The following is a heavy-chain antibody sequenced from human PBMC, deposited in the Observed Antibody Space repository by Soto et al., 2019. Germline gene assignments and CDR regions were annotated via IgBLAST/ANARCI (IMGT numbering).Heavy chain of an antibody. CDR3: ARGGWEEYYFDS. Sequence: SETLSLTCTVSGGSISTYHWSWIRQPPGKGLECIGYIYDSGNTNYNPSLKSRVTISVDTSKNQFSLKLRSVTTADTALYYCARGGWEEYYFDSWGQGTLVTVSS. J-gene: IGHJ4*02. D-gene: IGHD1-26*01. CDR1: GGSISTYH. V-gene: IGHV4-59*01. CDR2: IYDSGNT.